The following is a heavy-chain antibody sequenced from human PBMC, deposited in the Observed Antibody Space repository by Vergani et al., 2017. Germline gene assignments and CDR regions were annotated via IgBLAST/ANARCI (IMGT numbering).Heavy chain of an antibody. J-gene: IGHJ3*02. CDR2: INPSGGST. V-gene: IGHV1-46*01. D-gene: IGHD6-6*01. Sequence: QVQLVQSGAEVKKPGASVKVSCKASGYTFTSYYMHWVRQAPGQGLEWMGIINPSGGSTSYAQKFQGRVTMTRDTSKNQFSLKLSSVTAADTAVYYCARGGYTIAARRAVVRNDAFDIWGQGTMVTVSS. CDR3: ARGGYTIAARRAVVRNDAFDI. CDR1: GYTFTSYY.